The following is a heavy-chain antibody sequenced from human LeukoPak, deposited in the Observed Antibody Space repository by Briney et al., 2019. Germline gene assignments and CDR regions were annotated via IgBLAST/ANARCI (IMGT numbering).Heavy chain of an antibody. D-gene: IGHD3-10*01. Sequence: ASVKVSCKASGFTLTSSAMQWVRQARGQRLEWIGWIVVGSGNTNYAQKFQERVTITRDMSTSTAYMELSSLRSEDTAVYYCAAAMVRGVIDYWGQGTLVTVSS. V-gene: IGHV1-58*02. CDR1: GFTLTSSA. CDR2: IVVGSGNT. J-gene: IGHJ4*02. CDR3: AAAMVRGVIDY.